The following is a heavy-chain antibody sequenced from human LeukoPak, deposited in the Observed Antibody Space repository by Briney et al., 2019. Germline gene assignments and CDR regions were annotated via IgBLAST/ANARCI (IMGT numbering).Heavy chain of an antibody. CDR3: ARPHATNSGWLGSGYFQH. CDR2: ISYDGSNK. J-gene: IGHJ1*01. CDR1: GFTLSSYA. Sequence: GGSLRLSCAASGFTLSSYAMHWVRQAPGKGLEWEAVISYDGSNKYYADSVKGRFTISRDNSKNTLYLQMNSLRAEDTAVYYCARPHATNSGWLGSGYFQHWGHGTLVTVSS. D-gene: IGHD6-19*01. V-gene: IGHV3-30*04.